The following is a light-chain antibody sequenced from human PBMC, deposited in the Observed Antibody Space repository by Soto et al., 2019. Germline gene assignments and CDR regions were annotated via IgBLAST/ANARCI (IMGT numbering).Light chain of an antibody. V-gene: IGKV1-5*03. CDR2: QAT. J-gene: IGKJ4*01. CDR3: QQYKTYPLT. CDR1: QSISGW. Sequence: DIQMTQSPSTLSASVGERVDIPCRASQSISGWLAWYQQKPGKAPKLLIYQATILESGVPSTFSGSGSGSEFTLAINSLRPDDIATYDCQQYKTYPLTFGGGTKVEIK.